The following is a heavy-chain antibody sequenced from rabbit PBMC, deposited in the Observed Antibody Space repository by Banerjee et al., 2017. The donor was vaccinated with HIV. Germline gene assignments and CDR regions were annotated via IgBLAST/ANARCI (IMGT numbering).Heavy chain of an antibody. Sequence: QEQLVESGGGLVQPGGSLKLSCKASGFDFSNYGVSWVRQAPGKGLEWIACIDTGSSGFTYFASWAKGRFTISKTSSTTVTLQMTSLTAADTATYFCARDTSSSGWYFRLWGPGTLVTVS. CDR1: GFDFSNYG. CDR3: ARDTSSSGWYFRL. J-gene: IGHJ6*01. CDR2: IDTGSSGFT. V-gene: IGHV1S45*01. D-gene: IGHD1-1*01.